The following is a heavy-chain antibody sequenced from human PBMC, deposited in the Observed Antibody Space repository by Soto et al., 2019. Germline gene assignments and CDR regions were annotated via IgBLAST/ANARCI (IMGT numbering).Heavy chain of an antibody. CDR3: VKVRGGFYTYYFDY. D-gene: IGHD3-10*01. V-gene: IGHV3-23*01. Sequence: GGSLRLSCAASGFIFSSYAMNWVRQTPGKGLEWVSGISGSGVSTYYADSVKGRFSISRDNSKNTLYLQMNSLRAEDTAIYYCVKVRGGFYTYYFDYWGQGTLVTVSS. CDR1: GFIFSSYA. J-gene: IGHJ4*02. CDR2: ISGSGVST.